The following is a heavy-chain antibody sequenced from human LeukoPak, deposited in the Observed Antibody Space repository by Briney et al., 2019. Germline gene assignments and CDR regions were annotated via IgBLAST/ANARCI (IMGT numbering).Heavy chain of an antibody. Sequence: MPGGSLRLSCAASGFTFSNAWMSWVRQAPRKGLEWVGRIKSRTDGGTTEYAAPVKGRFTISRDDSKNTLYQQMNSLNAGDSAVYYCTTRCSSRSCYGVWGQGTTVSVSS. CDR2: IKSRTDGGTT. CDR1: GFTFSNAW. V-gene: IGHV3-15*01. CDR3: TTRCSSRSCYGV. J-gene: IGHJ6*02. D-gene: IGHD2-2*01.